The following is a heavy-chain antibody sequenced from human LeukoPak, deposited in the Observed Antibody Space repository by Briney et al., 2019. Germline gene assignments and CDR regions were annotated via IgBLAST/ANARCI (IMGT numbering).Heavy chain of an antibody. CDR1: GASISSGGYY. D-gene: IGHD6-13*01. V-gene: IGHV4-30-2*02. Sequence: PSETLSLTCTVSGASISSGGYYWSWIRQPPGKGLEWIGYIYQSGRTYYNPSLNSRVTISVDTSKKQISLKLNSVAAADTAVYYCASTSSSWFNVFDIWGQGTMVTVSS. CDR3: ASTSSSWFNVFDI. J-gene: IGHJ3*02. CDR2: IYQSGRT.